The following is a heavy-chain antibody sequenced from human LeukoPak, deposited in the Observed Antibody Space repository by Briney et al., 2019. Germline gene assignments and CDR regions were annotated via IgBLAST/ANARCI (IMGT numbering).Heavy chain of an antibody. CDR1: GFTFSSYA. V-gene: IGHV3-23*01. D-gene: IGHD2-8*01. CDR2: FSGSGGTT. CDR3: ANGNRCTSPNCLGYYYFYMDV. J-gene: IGHJ6*03. Sequence: GGSLRLSCAASGFTFSSYAMNWVRQAPGRGLEWGSGFSGSGGTTYYADSVKGRVTISRDHSQNPLYLQMNRLRAEATAVYYCANGNRCTSPNCLGYYYFYMDVWGKGTTVTVSS.